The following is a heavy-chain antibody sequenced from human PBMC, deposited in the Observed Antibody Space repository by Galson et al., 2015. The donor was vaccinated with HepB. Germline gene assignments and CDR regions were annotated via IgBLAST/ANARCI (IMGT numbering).Heavy chain of an antibody. D-gene: IGHD6-19*01. Sequence: PALVKPTQTLTLTCTVSGFSLRNGRMGVSWIRQPPGKALEWLAHILSNDEKSFSTSLKSRLSISKDTSKSQVVLTLTNMDPVDTATYYCVRILKVDGSGWWSAFAYGGQGALVTVAS. CDR3: VRILKVDGSGWWSAFAY. J-gene: IGHJ4*02. CDR2: ILSNDEK. CDR1: GFSLRNGRMG. V-gene: IGHV2-26*01.